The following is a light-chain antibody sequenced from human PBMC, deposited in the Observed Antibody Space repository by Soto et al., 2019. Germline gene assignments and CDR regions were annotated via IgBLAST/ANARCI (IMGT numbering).Light chain of an antibody. Sequence: DIVLTQSPGTVSLSPGQRATLSCRASQSISSSFLAWYQQKPGQAPRLLIYGASSRATGIPDRFSGSGSGTDFTLTISRLYPEDFAVYYCQQYGSSPRTFGQGTKVDI. CDR2: GAS. CDR1: QSISSSF. V-gene: IGKV3-20*01. J-gene: IGKJ1*01. CDR3: QQYGSSPRT.